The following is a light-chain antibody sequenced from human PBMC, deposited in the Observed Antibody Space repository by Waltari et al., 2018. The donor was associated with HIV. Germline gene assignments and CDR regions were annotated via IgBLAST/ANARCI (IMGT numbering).Light chain of an antibody. V-gene: IGKV1-39*01. CDR2: AAS. CDR3: QQSYSTPVT. Sequence: DIQMTQSPSSLSASVGDRVTITCRASQSISSSLNWYQQKPGKAPKVLIYAASSLQSGVPSRFSGSGSGTDFTLTISSLQPEDFATYYYQQSYSTPVTFGGGTKVEIK. J-gene: IGKJ4*01. CDR1: QSISSS.